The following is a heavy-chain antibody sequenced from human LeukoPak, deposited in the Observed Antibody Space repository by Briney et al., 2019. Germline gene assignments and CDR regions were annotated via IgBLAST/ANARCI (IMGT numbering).Heavy chain of an antibody. CDR2: ISSSSSYI. CDR3: ARVREGYYYGSFSSYYYYYMDV. Sequence: AGGSLRLSCAASGFTFSSYSMNWVRQAPGKGLEWVSSISSSSSYIYYADSVKGRFTISRDNAKNSLYLQMNSLRAEDTAVYYCARVREGYYYGSFSSYYYYYMDVWGKGTTVTVSS. V-gene: IGHV3-21*01. J-gene: IGHJ6*03. D-gene: IGHD3-10*01. CDR1: GFTFSSYS.